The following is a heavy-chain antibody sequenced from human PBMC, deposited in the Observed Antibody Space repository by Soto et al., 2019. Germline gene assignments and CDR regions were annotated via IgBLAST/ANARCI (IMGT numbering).Heavy chain of an antibody. Sequence: GGSLRLSCAASGFTFSSYAMHWVRQAPGKGLEWVAVISYDGSNKYYADSVKGRFTISRDNSKNTLYLQMNSLRAEDTAVYYCVAEECSSSCPDYWGQGTLVTVSS. CDR1: GFTFSSYA. V-gene: IGHV3-30-3*01. J-gene: IGHJ4*02. CDR2: ISYDGSNK. CDR3: VAEECSSSCPDY. D-gene: IGHD6-13*01.